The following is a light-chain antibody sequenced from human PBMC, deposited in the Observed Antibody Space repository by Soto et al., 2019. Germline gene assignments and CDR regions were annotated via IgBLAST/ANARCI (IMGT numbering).Light chain of an antibody. CDR2: YDD. J-gene: IGLJ2*01. CDR3: AAWDDSLKGIV. V-gene: IGLV1-36*01. Sequence: QSVLTQPPSVSQAPRQRVTISCSGSSSNIGNNAVNWYQQLPGKAPKLLIYYDDLKPSGVSDRFSGSKSGTSASLAISGLQSEDEADYYCAAWDDSLKGIVFGGGTKVTVL. CDR1: SSNIGNNA.